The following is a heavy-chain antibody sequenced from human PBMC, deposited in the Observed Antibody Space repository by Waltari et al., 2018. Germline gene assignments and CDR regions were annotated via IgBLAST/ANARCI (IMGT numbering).Heavy chain of an antibody. CDR2: ISSSSSYI. Sequence: EVQLVESGGGLVKPGGSLRLSCAASGFTFSSYSMNWVRQAPGKGLEWVSSISSSSSYIYYADSVEGRFTISRDNAKNSLYLQMNSLRAEDTAVYYCARFDGDYCDYWGQGTLVTVSS. D-gene: IGHD4-17*01. J-gene: IGHJ4*02. CDR3: ARFDGDYCDY. V-gene: IGHV3-21*01. CDR1: GFTFSSYS.